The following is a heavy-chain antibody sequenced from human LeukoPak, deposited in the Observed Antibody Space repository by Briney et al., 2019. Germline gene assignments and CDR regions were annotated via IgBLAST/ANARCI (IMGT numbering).Heavy chain of an antibody. Sequence: GGSLRLSCAASGFTFSDYYMSWIRQAPGKGLEWVSYISSSGSTIYYADSVKGRFTISRDNAKNSLYLQMNSLRAKDTAVYYCARPPSFYGYDAFDIWGQGTMVTVSS. D-gene: IGHD4-17*01. J-gene: IGHJ3*02. CDR2: ISSSGSTI. CDR3: ARPPSFYGYDAFDI. V-gene: IGHV3-11*04. CDR1: GFTFSDYY.